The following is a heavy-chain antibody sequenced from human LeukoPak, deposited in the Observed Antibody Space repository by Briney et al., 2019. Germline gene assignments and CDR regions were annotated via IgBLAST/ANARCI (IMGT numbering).Heavy chain of an antibody. J-gene: IGHJ4*02. Sequence: GGSLRLSCVASGYTFDDYGMSWVRQAPGKGLEWVSGINWNGGSTGYADSVKGRFTISRDNAKNSLYLQMNSLRAEDTALYYCARVSVTAAHFDYWGQGTLVTVSS. CDR2: INWNGGST. CDR3: ARVSVTAAHFDY. V-gene: IGHV3-20*04. CDR1: GYTFDDYG. D-gene: IGHD2-21*02.